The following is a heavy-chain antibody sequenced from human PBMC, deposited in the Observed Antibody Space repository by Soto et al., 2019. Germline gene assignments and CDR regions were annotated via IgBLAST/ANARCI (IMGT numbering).Heavy chain of an antibody. Sequence: QITLKESGPTPVKPTQTLTLTCTFSGFSLSTPAVGVGWIRQPPGKALEWLALIYWDDNKWYSPPLKSRLTITKDASRNQVVLTMTNLDPVDSATYYCSHSSGSLFDFWGQGLLVTVSS. CDR2: IYWDDNK. D-gene: IGHD6-19*01. CDR1: GFSLSTPAVG. V-gene: IGHV2-5*02. CDR3: SHSSGSLFDF. J-gene: IGHJ4*02.